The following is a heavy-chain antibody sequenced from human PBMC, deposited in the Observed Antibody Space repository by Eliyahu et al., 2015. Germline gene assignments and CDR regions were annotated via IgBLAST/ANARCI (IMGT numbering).Heavy chain of an antibody. D-gene: IGHD3-10*01. V-gene: IGHV3-74*01. Sequence: EVQLVESGGGLVQPGGSLRLSCAASGFXFSSYWMHWVRQAPGKGLVWVSRINSDGSTTTYADSVKGRFTISRDNAKNTLYLQMNSLRADDTAVYYCARVNTGSWDWVDPWGQGTLVTVSS. J-gene: IGHJ5*02. CDR1: GFXFSSYW. CDR3: ARVNTGSWDWVDP. CDR2: INSDGSTT.